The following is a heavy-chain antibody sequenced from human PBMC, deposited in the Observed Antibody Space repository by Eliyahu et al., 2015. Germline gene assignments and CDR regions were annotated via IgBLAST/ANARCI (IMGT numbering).Heavy chain of an antibody. D-gene: IGHD3-22*01. CDR1: GFPFXXYY. CDR3: ARGYLESSGYYFRFAY. CDR2: ITGSGQTI. Sequence: QVQLVESGGGLVKPGGSLRLSCXGSGFPFXXYYMTWIRRAPGKGGEWISYITGSGQTIYYADSVKGRFTISRDNADKSLFLQMSDLRADDTAVYYCARGYLESSGYYFRFAYWGQGVLVTVSS. J-gene: IGHJ4*02. V-gene: IGHV3-11*01.